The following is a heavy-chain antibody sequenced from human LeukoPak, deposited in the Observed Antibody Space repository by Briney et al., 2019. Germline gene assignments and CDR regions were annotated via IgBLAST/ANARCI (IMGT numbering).Heavy chain of an antibody. CDR3: ARVGSNSKTNDY. D-gene: IGHD1-1*01. V-gene: IGHV1-69*13. CDR1: GGTFSSYA. J-gene: IGHJ4*02. Sequence: SVNVSCKASGGTFSSYAISWVRQAPGQGLEWMGGIIPIFGTANYAQKFQGRVTITADESTSTAYMELSSLRSEDTAVYYCARVGSNSKTNDYWGQGTLVTVSS. CDR2: IIPIFGTA.